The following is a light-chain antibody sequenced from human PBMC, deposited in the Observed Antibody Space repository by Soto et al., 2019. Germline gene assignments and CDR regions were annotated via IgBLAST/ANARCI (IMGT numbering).Light chain of an antibody. V-gene: IGKV1-9*01. CDR2: AAS. CDR3: QQLNSYPRGLT. Sequence: DIQITQSPSTLSASVGDRVTSTCRASQGISSYLAWYQQKPGKAPKLLIYAASTLQSGVPSRFSGSGSGTEFTLTISSLQPEDFATYYCQQLNSYPRGLTSAGGTKVDI. CDR1: QGISSY. J-gene: IGKJ4*01.